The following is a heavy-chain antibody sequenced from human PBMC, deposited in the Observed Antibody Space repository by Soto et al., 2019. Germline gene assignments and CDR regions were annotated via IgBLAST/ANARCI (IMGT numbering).Heavy chain of an antibody. CDR1: GFTFSSYA. V-gene: IGHV3-23*01. D-gene: IGHD2-15*01. CDR2: ISGSGGST. Sequence: GGSLRLSCAASGFTFSSYAMSWVRQAPGKGLEWVSAISGSGGSTYYTDSVKGRFTISRDNSKNTLYLQMNSLRAEDTAVYYCAKGPVSELLLSYWGQGTLVTVSS. CDR3: AKGPVSELLLSY. J-gene: IGHJ4*02.